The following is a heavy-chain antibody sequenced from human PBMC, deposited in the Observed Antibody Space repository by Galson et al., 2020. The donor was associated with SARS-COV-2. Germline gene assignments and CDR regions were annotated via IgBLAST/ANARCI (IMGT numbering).Heavy chain of an antibody. Sequence: GGSLRLSCAVSGFTFSSYSMNWVPQAPGKGLEWLSYISSSETTYYADSVKGRFTISRDNAKNSLFLQMHTLRDEDTGGYYCARVAKGLVVVVDATVYWGQRTLVSVS. CDR2: ISSSETT. V-gene: IGHV3-48*02. CDR1: GFTFSSYS. J-gene: IGHJ4*02. D-gene: IGHD2-15*01. CDR3: ARVAKGLVVVVDATVY.